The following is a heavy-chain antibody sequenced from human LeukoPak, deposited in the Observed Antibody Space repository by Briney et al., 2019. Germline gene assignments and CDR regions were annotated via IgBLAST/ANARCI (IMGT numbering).Heavy chain of an antibody. J-gene: IGHJ1*01. D-gene: IGHD3-9*01. CDR3: ARGYYDVLTNYPKNFDL. CDR1: GGSIISADHY. Sequence: NPSETLSLTCTVSGGSIISADHYWSWIRQPPGKGLEWIGYIFYSGSTYYNPSLKSRLTISVDTSKNQFSLKLSSVTAADTAVYYCARGYYDVLTNYPKNFDLWGQGTLVTVSS. V-gene: IGHV4-30-4*01. CDR2: IFYSGST.